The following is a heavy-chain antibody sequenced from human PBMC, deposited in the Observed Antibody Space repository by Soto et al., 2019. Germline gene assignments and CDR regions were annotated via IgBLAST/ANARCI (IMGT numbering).Heavy chain of an antibody. D-gene: IGHD6-6*01. Sequence: SETLSLTCAVYGGSFSGYYWSWIRQPPGKGLEWIGEINHSGSTNYNPSLKSRVTISVDTSKNQFSLKLSSVTAADTAVYYCARAGYSSSSVFDYWGQGTLVTVSS. CDR1: GGSFSGYY. J-gene: IGHJ4*02. V-gene: IGHV4-34*01. CDR2: INHSGST. CDR3: ARAGYSSSSVFDY.